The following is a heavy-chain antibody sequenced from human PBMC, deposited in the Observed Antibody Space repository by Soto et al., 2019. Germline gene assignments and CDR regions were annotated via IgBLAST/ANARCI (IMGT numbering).Heavy chain of an antibody. CDR1: VGSLSGYY. CDR3: ARGQEGVVATH. CDR2: IKDGGRS. V-gene: IGHV4-34*01. Sequence: QVQLQQWGAGLLKPSETLSLNCAVNVGSLSGYYWSWIRQPPGKGLEWIGEIKDGGRSNYSPSLKSRATISSDTSNNQFHLRLYSLTAADTGVYYCARGQEGVVATHWEQGTLVPVSS. J-gene: IGHJ4*02. D-gene: IGHD5-12*01.